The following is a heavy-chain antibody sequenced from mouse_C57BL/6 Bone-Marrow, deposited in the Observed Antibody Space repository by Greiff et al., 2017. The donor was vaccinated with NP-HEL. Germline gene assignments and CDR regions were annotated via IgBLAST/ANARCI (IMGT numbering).Heavy chain of an antibody. V-gene: IGHV1-72*01. J-gene: IGHJ4*01. CDR2: IDPNSGGT. CDR1: GYTFTSYW. CDR3: ARSADGYYKAMDY. D-gene: IGHD2-3*01. Sequence: QVQLQQSGAGLVKPGASVKLSCKASGYTFTSYWMHWVRQRPGRGLEWIGWIDPNSGGTNYNEKFKSKATLTVDKPSSTAYMQLSSLTSEDSTFYYCARSADGYYKAMDYWGQGTSVTVSS.